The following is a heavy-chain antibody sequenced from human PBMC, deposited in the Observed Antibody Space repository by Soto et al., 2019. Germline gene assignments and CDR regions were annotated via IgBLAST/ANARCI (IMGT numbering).Heavy chain of an antibody. V-gene: IGHV5-10-1*01. D-gene: IGHD1-26*01. CDR2: IDPGDSYT. CDR1: GYSFATYS. J-gene: IGHJ6*02. Sequence: PVDPRKVSRHGSGYSFATYSSNRVRQVPGKGLEWMGRIDPGDSYTNYSPSFQGHVTISVDNDNNTAYLQWGSLMASDTAMYYCARHRAVGIHYQHGMDDWGQGTTVTVSS. CDR3: ARHRAVGIHYQHGMDD.